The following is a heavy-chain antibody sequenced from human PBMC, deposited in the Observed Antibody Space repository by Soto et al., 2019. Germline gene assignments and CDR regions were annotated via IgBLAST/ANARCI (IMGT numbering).Heavy chain of an antibody. J-gene: IGHJ5*02. CDR2: IYYSGST. CDR1: GGSISSISYY. Sequence: SETLSLTCTVSGGSISSISYYWGWIRQPPGKGLEWIGSIYYSGSTYYNPSLKSRVTISVDTSKNQFSLKLSSVTAADTAVYYCASPKIAFYNWFDPWGQGTLVTVSS. V-gene: IGHV4-39*01. CDR3: ASPKIAFYNWFDP. D-gene: IGHD3-3*02.